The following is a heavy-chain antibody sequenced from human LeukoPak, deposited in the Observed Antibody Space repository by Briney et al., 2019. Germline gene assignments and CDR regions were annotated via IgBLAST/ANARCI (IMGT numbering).Heavy chain of an antibody. CDR1: GYTFTSYG. J-gene: IGHJ4*02. V-gene: IGHV1-18*01. D-gene: IGHD6-19*01. CDR3: ARDSRAEYSSGWYSNLHFDY. Sequence: GAPVKVSCKASGYTFTSYGISWVRQAPGQGLEWMGWISAYNGNTNYAQKLQGRVTMTTDTSTSTAYMELRSLRSDDTAVYYCARDSRAEYSSGWYSNLHFDYWGQGTLVTVSS. CDR2: ISAYNGNT.